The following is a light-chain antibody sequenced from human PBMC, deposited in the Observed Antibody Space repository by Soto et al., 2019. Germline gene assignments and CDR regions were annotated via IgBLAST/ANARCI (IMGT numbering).Light chain of an antibody. Sequence: QSALTQPPSASGSPGQSVTISCTGTSSDIGGYNSVSWYQQHPGKAPRLMIYEVNKRPSGVPDRFSGSKAGYTASLTVSGLQTEDEDLYYCRSSAGIFHYLVFGGGTKVTVL. J-gene: IGLJ3*02. CDR3: RSSAGIFHYLV. CDR2: EVN. V-gene: IGLV2-8*01. CDR1: SSDIGGYNS.